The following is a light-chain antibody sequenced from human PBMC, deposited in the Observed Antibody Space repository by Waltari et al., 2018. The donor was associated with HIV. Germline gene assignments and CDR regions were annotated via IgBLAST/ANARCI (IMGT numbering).Light chain of an antibody. V-gene: IGKV4-1*01. Sequence: DIVMTQSPDPLLVSLGERATINCKSSQGVLYSSNNKNYLAWYQQKPGQPPKLLIYWASTRESGVPDRFSGSGSGTDFTLTISSLQAEDVAVYYCQQYYSTPRTFGQGTKLEIK. CDR3: QQYYSTPRT. J-gene: IGKJ2*01. CDR1: QGVLYSSNNKNY. CDR2: WAS.